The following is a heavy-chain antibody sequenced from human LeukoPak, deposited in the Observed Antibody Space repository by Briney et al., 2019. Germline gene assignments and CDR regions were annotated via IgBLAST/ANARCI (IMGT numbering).Heavy chain of an antibody. Sequence: VKVSCKASGYTFTGYYMHWVRQAPGQGLEWMGWISPYNGNTNSAQKFQGRVTMTTDTSTATAYMELRSLRSDDTALYYCARDRAVNSRDAFDFWGQGTMVTVSS. CDR1: GYTFTGYY. CDR3: ARDRAVNSRDAFDF. J-gene: IGHJ3*01. CDR2: ISPYNGNT. D-gene: IGHD2-21*01. V-gene: IGHV1-18*04.